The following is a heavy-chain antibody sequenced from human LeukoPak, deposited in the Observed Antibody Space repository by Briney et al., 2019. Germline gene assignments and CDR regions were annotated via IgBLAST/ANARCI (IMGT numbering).Heavy chain of an antibody. Sequence: SETLSLTCTVSGGSISSGDDYWSWIRQPPGKGLEWIGYIYYSGSTYYNPSLKSRVTISVDTSKNQFSLKLSSVTAADTAVYYCARVGGRLVPAAYWFDPWGQGTLVTVSS. CDR1: GGSISSGDDY. CDR3: ARVGGRLVPAAYWFDP. D-gene: IGHD2-2*01. CDR2: IYYSGST. V-gene: IGHV4-30-4*08. J-gene: IGHJ5*02.